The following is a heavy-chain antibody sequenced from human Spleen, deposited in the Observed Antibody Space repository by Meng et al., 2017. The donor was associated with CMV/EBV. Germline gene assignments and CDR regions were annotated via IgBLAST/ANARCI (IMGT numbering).Heavy chain of an antibody. CDR3: ATFSPGWGSLGH. D-gene: IGHD2-21*01. Sequence: GSLRLSCTVSGGSIWDYYWSWVRQPPGMGLEWIGYMYYSGNTKYNPSLKSRVTISIDTSKNQFSLKLSSVTAADTAMYYCATFSPGWGSLGHWGQGTLVTVSS. J-gene: IGHJ1*01. CDR2: MYYSGNT. CDR1: GGSIWDYY. V-gene: IGHV4-59*01.